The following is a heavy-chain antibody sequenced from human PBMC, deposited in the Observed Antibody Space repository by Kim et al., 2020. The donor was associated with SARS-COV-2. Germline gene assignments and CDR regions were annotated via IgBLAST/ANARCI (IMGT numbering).Heavy chain of an antibody. D-gene: IGHD3-9*01. CDR3: ARAYYDILTYYYYGMDV. CDR1: GFTVSSDY. J-gene: IGHJ6*02. CDR2: INRGGNT. Sequence: GGSLRLSCAASGFTVSSDYMNWVRQAPGKGLEWVSVINRGGNTNYADSVKGRFILSRDNSKNTLYLQMNSLRAEDTAVYYCARAYYDILTYYYYGMDVWGQGPTVTVSS. V-gene: IGHV3-53*01.